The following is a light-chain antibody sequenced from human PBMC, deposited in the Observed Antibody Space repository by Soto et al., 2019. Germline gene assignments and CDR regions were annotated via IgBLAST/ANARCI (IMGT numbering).Light chain of an antibody. J-gene: IGLJ1*01. CDR1: SRDVVGYNY. CDR2: DVS. Sequence: QSVLTQPASVSGSPGQSITISCTGTSRDVVGYNYVSWYQHHPGKAPKLLIYDVSNRPSGISNRFSGSKSDNTASLTVSGLQPEDEADYYCSSYTTSNTRQIVFGTGTKVTVL. CDR3: SSYTTSNTRQIV. V-gene: IGLV2-14*03.